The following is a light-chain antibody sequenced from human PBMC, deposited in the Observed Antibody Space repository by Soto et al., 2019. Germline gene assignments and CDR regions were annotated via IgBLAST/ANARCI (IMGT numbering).Light chain of an antibody. CDR2: LGS. CDR3: MQPLQSWT. CDR1: QSLLHSNGYNY. J-gene: IGKJ1*01. Sequence: DIVMTQSPLSLPVTPGEPASISCRSSQSLLHSNGYNYLDWYLQKPGQSPQLLIYLGSNRASGVPDRFSGSGLGTDFTLKISRVEAADVGVYYCMQPLQSWTFGQGTKVEIK. V-gene: IGKV2-28*01.